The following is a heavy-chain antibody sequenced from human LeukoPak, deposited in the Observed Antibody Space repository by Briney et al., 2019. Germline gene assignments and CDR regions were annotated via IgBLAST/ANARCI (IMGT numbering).Heavy chain of an antibody. D-gene: IGHD3-22*01. CDR3: ARDRSGYYDSSGYLNYYYYYMDV. CDR2: IYTSGST. Sequence: SETLSLTCTVSGGSISSGSYYWSWIRQPAGKGLEWIGRIYTSGSTNYNPSLKSRVTISVDTSKNQFSLKLSSVTAADTAVYYCARDRSGYYDSSGYLNYYYYYMDVWGKGTTVTISS. J-gene: IGHJ6*03. CDR1: GGSISSGSYY. V-gene: IGHV4-61*02.